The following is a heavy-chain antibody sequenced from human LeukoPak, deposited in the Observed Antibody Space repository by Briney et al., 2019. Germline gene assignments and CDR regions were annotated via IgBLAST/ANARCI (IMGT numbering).Heavy chain of an antibody. J-gene: IGHJ4*02. Sequence: SETLSLTCTVSGGSISSYYWSWIRQPAGKGLEWIGRIYTSGSTNYNPSLKSRVTMSVDTSKNQFSLKLSSVTAADTAVYYCAREAPSGSYPIIDYWGQGTLVTVSS. V-gene: IGHV4-4*07. D-gene: IGHD3-10*01. CDR2: IYTSGST. CDR1: GGSISSYY. CDR3: AREAPSGSYPIIDY.